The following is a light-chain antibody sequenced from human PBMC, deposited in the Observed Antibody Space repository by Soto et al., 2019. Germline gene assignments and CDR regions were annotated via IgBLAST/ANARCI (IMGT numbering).Light chain of an antibody. V-gene: IGLV2-8*01. CDR1: SSDVGGYNY. CDR3: SSFAGTIFYV. J-gene: IGLJ1*01. CDR2: EVT. Sequence: QSALTQPPSAPGSPGQSVTISCTGTSSDVGGYNYVSWYQQHPGKAPKLMIYEVTKRPSGVPDRFSGSKSGNTASLTVSGLQAEDEADYFCSSFAGTIFYVFGTGTKVTVL.